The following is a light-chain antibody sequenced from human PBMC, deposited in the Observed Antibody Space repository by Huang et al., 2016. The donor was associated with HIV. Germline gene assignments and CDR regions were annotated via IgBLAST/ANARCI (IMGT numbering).Light chain of an antibody. CDR3: QQYGDSPLT. CDR1: RSVPAGS. CDR2: GAS. Sequence: EVVLTQSPGTLSLSPGEGATLSCRASRSVPAGSLAWYQQKYGQAPRLLIYGASRRVTGIPDRFSGSGSGTDFTLAISRLEPEDFAVYYCQQYGDSPLTFGGGTRVEIK. V-gene: IGKV3-20*01. J-gene: IGKJ4*01.